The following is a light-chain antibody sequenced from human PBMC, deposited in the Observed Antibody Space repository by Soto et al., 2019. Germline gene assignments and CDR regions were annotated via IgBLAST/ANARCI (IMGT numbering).Light chain of an antibody. CDR3: QQYNNCPS. J-gene: IGKJ5*01. CDR2: DIS. Sequence: EVVMTQSPATLSVSPGERATLSCRASQTVSRNLAWYQQRPGQAPRILIYDISNRATGVPARFSGSGSETEFTLTIRSLQSEDFAVYFWQQYNNCPSFGQGTRLEIK. V-gene: IGKV3-15*01. CDR1: QTVSRN.